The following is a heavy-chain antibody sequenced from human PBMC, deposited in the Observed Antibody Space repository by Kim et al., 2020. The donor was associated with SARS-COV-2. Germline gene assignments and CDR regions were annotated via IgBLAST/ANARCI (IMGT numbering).Heavy chain of an antibody. Sequence: SETLSLTCAVSGDSLTTRNWWSWVRQPPGKGLEWIGEIYYSGTTNYTPSLRSRVTISLDKAKNQFSLTLRSVTAADSAFYYCARYWPTTEGDYALGYWGQGTPVTVSS. D-gene: IGHD4-17*01. CDR3: ARYWPTTEGDYALGY. CDR2: IYYSGTT. CDR1: GDSLTTRNW. V-gene: IGHV4-4*02. J-gene: IGHJ4*02.